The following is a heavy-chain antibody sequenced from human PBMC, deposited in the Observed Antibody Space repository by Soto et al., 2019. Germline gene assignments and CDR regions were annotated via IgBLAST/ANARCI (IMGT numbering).Heavy chain of an antibody. Sequence: SETLSLTSTVSGGSISSYYWSWIRQPPGKGLEWIGYIYYSGSTNYNPSLKSRVTISVDTSKNQFSLKLSSVTAADTAVYYCARLVRGAAAGTYFDYWGQGTLVTVSS. CDR3: ARLVRGAAAGTYFDY. CDR2: IYYSGST. V-gene: IGHV4-59*01. D-gene: IGHD6-13*01. CDR1: GGSISSYY. J-gene: IGHJ4*02.